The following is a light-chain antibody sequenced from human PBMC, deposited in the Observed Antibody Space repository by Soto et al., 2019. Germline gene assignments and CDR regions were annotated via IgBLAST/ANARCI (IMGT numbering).Light chain of an antibody. CDR2: EVY. Sequence: QSALTQPPSASGSPGQSVTISCTGTSSDIGGYNFVSWYQQYPGKAPKLIMFEVYKRPSGVPDRFSGSKSGNTASLTVSGLQAEDEADYYCSSHGGSNSPWAFGSGTKRTVL. J-gene: IGLJ1*01. V-gene: IGLV2-8*01. CDR3: SSHGGSNSPWA. CDR1: SSDIGGYNF.